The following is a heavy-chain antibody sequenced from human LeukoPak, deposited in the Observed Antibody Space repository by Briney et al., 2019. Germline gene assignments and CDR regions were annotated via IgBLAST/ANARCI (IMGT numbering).Heavy chain of an antibody. CDR1: GYTFTGYA. Sequence: ASVKVSCKASGYTFTGYAMNWVRQAPGQGLEWMGWINPNSGNTGYAQKFQGRVTITRNTSISTAYMELSSLRSEDTAVYYCARCGYSSGSDAFDIWSQGTMVTVSS. CDR2: INPNSGNT. CDR3: ARCGYSSGSDAFDI. J-gene: IGHJ3*02. V-gene: IGHV1-8*03. D-gene: IGHD6-19*01.